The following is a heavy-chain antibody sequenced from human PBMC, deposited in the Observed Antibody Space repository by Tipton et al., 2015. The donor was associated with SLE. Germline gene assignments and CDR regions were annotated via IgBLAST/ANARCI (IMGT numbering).Heavy chain of an antibody. V-gene: IGHV4-39*07. CDR1: GGSISSSSYY. CDR2: IYYSGST. CDR3: ARFYYGMDV. J-gene: IGHJ6*02. Sequence: TLSLTCTVSGGSISSSSYYWGWIRQPPGKGLGWIGSIYYSGSTYYNPSLKSRVTISVDTSKNQFSLKLSSVTAADTAAYYCARFYYGMDVWGQGTTVTVSS.